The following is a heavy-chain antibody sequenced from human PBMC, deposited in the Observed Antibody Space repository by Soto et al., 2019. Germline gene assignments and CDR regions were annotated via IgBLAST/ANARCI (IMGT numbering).Heavy chain of an antibody. CDR3: ARGGVVAAGWFDP. CDR2: INAGNGNT. D-gene: IGHD2-15*01. V-gene: IGHV1-3*01. J-gene: IGHJ5*02. Sequence: QVQLVQSGAEVKKPGASVKVSCKASGYTFTSYAMHWVRQAPGQRLEWMGWINAGNGNTQYSQKFQGRVTITRETSPSTASRELTSLSSEVTAADYCARGGVVAAGWFDPWGQGTLVTVSS. CDR1: GYTFTSYA.